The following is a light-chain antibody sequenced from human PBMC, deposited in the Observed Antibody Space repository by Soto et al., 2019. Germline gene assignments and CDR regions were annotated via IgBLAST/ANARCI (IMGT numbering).Light chain of an antibody. CDR3: QQYHGWPPGN. J-gene: IGKJ4*01. CDR1: QSVETF. CDR2: CAS. V-gene: IGKV3-15*01. Sequence: DIVMTQSPAILSVSPGERATLSCRASQSVETFLAWFQHKAGQAPRLLIFCASTRASGVPASFSGGESGTEFNLTIVSRRSDDFSFYFCQQYHGWPPGNFGGGNKVEIK.